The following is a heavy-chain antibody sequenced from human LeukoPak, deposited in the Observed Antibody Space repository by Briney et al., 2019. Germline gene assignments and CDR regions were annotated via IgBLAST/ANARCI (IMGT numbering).Heavy chain of an antibody. J-gene: IGHJ4*02. D-gene: IGHD1-26*01. CDR2: ISYDGSNK. V-gene: IGHV3-30*18. Sequence: GRSLRLSCAASGFTFSSYGMHWVRQAPGKGLEWVAVISYDGSNKYYADSVKGRFTISRDNSKNTLYLQMNSLRAEDTAVYYCAKDEWYSGSSGYFDYWGQGTLVTVSS. CDR3: AKDEWYSGSSGYFDY. CDR1: GFTFSSYG.